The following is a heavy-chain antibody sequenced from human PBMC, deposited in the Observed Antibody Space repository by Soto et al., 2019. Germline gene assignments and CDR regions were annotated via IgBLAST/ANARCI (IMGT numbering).Heavy chain of an antibody. J-gene: IGHJ3*02. CDR2: INAGNGNT. V-gene: IGHV1-3*01. CDR3: ARDGHSSSSAAFDI. CDR1: GYTFTRYA. Sequence: ASVKVSCKASGYTFTRYAMHWVRQAPGQRLEWMGWINAGNGNTKYSQKFQGRVTITRDTSASTAYMELSSLRSEDTAVYYCARDGHSSSSAAFDIWGQGTMVTVSS. D-gene: IGHD6-6*01.